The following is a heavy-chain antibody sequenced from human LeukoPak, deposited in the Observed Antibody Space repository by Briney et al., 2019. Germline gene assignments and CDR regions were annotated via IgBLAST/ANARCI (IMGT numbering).Heavy chain of an antibody. J-gene: IGHJ4*02. Sequence: PGGSLRLSCAASGFTVSSNYMSWVRQAPGKGLERASVIYAGGSTYYADSVKGRFTISRDNSKNTLYLQMNSLRAEDTAVYYCARGTPLLGFDYWGQGTLVTVSS. CDR2: IYAGGST. CDR3: ARGTPLLGFDY. D-gene: IGHD3-10*01. V-gene: IGHV3-66*01. CDR1: GFTVSSNY.